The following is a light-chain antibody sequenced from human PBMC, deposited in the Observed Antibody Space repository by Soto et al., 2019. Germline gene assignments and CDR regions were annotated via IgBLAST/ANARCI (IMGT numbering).Light chain of an antibody. CDR3: QQYNSYSWT. Sequence: DIQMTQSPSTLSASVGDRVTITCRASQSISTWSAWYQQKPGKAPKLLIYKASSLESGVPSRFSGSGPGTEFTLTISSLQPDDFATYYCQQYNSYSWTFGQGAKVDI. CDR1: QSISTW. J-gene: IGKJ1*01. CDR2: KAS. V-gene: IGKV1-5*03.